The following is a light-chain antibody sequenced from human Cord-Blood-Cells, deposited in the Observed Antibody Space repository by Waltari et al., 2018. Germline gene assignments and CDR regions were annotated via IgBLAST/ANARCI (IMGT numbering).Light chain of an antibody. Sequence: PASLSGSPGQSITISCTGTSSDVGSYNLVSWYQQHPGKAPKLMIYEVSKRPSGVSNRFSGSKSGNTASLTISGLQAEDEADYYCCSYAGSSTSWVFGGGTKLTVL. CDR2: EVS. CDR1: SSDVGSYNL. CDR3: CSYAGSSTSWV. V-gene: IGLV2-23*02. J-gene: IGLJ3*02.